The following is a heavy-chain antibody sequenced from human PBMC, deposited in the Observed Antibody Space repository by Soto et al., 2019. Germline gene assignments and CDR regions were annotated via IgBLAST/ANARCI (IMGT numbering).Heavy chain of an antibody. J-gene: IGHJ3*01. Sequence: QVQLQQSGPGLVNTSGTLSLTCVVSGASISTSNWWSWVRQPPGKGLEWIGEIYHSGSTTYSPSLKSRVSMSLDKSRNHFSLRLTTVTAADTATYYCARGPRSGSYSVDGFDVWGQGTVVTVSS. V-gene: IGHV4-4*02. D-gene: IGHD1-26*01. CDR3: ARGPRSGSYSVDGFDV. CDR2: IYHSGST. CDR1: GASISTSNW.